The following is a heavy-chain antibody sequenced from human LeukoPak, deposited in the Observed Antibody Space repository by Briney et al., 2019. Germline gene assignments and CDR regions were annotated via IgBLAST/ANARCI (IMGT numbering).Heavy chain of an antibody. CDR2: ISGSGTTT. Sequence: GALRLSCAASGFTFSSYVMGWVRQAPGKGLEGVSAISGSGTTTYYADAVKGRFTISRDNSRNTLYLQMHSLGAEDTAVYYCANTVVRGVASMDVWGQGTTVTVS. CDR3: ANTVVRGVASMDV. D-gene: IGHD3-10*01. CDR1: GFTFSSYV. J-gene: IGHJ6*02. V-gene: IGHV3-23*01.